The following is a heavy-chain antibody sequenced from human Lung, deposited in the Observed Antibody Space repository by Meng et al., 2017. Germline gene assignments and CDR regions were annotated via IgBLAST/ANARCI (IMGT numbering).Heavy chain of an antibody. Sequence: EVELVESRGGLVEPGGSLRLSCATSGFTFSNAWMSWVRQTPGKGLEWLGRIKSKTDGETTDYTAPVKGRFSISRDDAKNTLYLQMNSLKTEDTAVYYCQWLSTHPPDCWGQGTLVTVSS. CDR2: IKSKTDGETT. D-gene: IGHD3-22*01. J-gene: IGHJ4*02. CDR1: GFTFSNAW. CDR3: QWLSTHPPDC. V-gene: IGHV3-15*01.